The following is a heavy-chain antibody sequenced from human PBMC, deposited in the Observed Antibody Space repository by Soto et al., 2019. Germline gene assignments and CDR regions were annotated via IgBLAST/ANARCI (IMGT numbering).Heavy chain of an antibody. CDR1: GFTFSSYA. CDR3: AKADCSEIYCYVLDY. J-gene: IGHJ4*02. V-gene: IGHV3-23*01. CDR2: NDGGNT. Sequence: HPGGSLRLSCAASGFTFSSYAMTWVRQAPGKGLEWVSGNDGGNTFYADSVKGRFTISRDTSKNTLYLQMNSLRAEDTAIYYCAKADCSEIYCYVLDYWGQGTLVTVSS. D-gene: IGHD2-15*01.